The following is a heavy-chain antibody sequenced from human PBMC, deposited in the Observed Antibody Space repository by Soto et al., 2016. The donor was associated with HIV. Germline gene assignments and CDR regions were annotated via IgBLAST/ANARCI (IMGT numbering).Heavy chain of an antibody. CDR3: TTGGRVGYYWYFDL. CDR2: IKSKTDGGTT. CDR1: GFTFSNAW. D-gene: IGHD1-26*01. V-gene: IGHV3-15*01. J-gene: IGHJ2*01. Sequence: EVQLVESGGGLVKPGGSLRLSCAASGFTFSNAWMSWVRQAPGKGLEWVGRIKSKTDGGTTDYAAPVKGRFTISRDDSKNTLYLQMNSLKTEDTAVYYCTTGGRVGYYWYFDLWGRGTLVTVSS.